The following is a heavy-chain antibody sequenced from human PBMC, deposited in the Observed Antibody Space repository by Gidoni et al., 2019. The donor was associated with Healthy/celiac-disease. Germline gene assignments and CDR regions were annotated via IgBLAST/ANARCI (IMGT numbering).Heavy chain of an antibody. CDR1: GGSISSSSYS. V-gene: IGHV4-39*01. J-gene: IGHJ2*01. CDR3: ARIRAGWYFDL. CDR2: IYYSGST. Sequence: QLQLQESGPGLVKPSATLSLTCTVSGGSISSSSYSWGWIRQPPGKWLEWIGSIYYSGSTYYNPSLKSRVTIAVDTSKNQFSLKRSSVTAADTAVYYCARIRAGWYFDLWGRGTLVTVSS. D-gene: IGHD6-13*01.